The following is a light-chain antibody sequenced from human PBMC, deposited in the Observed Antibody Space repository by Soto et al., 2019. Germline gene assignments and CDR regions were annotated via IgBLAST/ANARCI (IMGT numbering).Light chain of an antibody. J-gene: IGLJ2*01. Sequence: QSVLTQPASVSGSPGQSITISCSGTSSDVGAYNYVSWYQHHPGKAPKLVIYEVGNRPSGVSNRFSGSKSGNTASLTISGLQAEDEADYYCTSYTASDTPVLFGGGTKVTVL. CDR3: TSYTASDTPVL. V-gene: IGLV2-14*01. CDR2: EVG. CDR1: SSDVGAYNY.